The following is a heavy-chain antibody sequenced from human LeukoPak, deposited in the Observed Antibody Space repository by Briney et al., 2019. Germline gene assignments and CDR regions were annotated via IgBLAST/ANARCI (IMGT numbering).Heavy chain of an antibody. D-gene: IGHD6-13*01. V-gene: IGHV1-8*01. Sequence: GASVTVSCKAYEYTFTSYDINWVRQATGQGLEWMGWMNPTSGNTGYAQKFQGRLTMTRNTSISTAYMELSSLRSEDTAVYYCAREGSSNFDYWGQGTLVTVSS. CDR1: EYTFTSYD. CDR2: MNPTSGNT. J-gene: IGHJ4*02. CDR3: AREGSSNFDY.